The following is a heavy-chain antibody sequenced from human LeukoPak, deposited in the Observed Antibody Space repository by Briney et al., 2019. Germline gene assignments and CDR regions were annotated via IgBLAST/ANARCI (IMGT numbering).Heavy chain of an antibody. D-gene: IGHD3-16*01. Sequence: ASVKVSCKASGYTFSIYYMHWVRQAPGQGLEWMGKINPSGGSIRYAQKFQGRVTMTRDMSTSTVYMELSSLRSEDTALYYCARDRKPYLEALRRGDYLDYWGQGTLVTVSS. CDR2: INPSGGSI. J-gene: IGHJ4*02. CDR3: ARDRKPYLEALRRGDYLDY. V-gene: IGHV1-46*01. CDR1: GYTFSIYY.